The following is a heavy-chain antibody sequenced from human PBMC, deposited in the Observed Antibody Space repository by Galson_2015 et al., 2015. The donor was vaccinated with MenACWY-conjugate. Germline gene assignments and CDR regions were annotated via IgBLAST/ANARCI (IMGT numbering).Heavy chain of an antibody. D-gene: IGHD2-2*01. CDR2: VNPGNGDT. CDR1: GYTFTSYA. V-gene: IGHV1-3*01. Sequence: QSGAEVKKPGASVKVSCKASGYTFTSYAVHWVRQAPGQTLEWMGWVNPGNGDTKYSQNFQGRVTISSDTSASTAYMELGSLKSEDTAVYYCTTCCPSTSPDPWGQGTLVTVSS. J-gene: IGHJ5*02. CDR3: TTCCPSTSPDP.